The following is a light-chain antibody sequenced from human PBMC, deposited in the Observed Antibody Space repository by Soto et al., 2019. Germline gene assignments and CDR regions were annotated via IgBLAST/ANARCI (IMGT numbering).Light chain of an antibody. J-gene: IGKJ4*01. V-gene: IGKV3-11*01. CDR3: EQRSNWPPALT. CDR2: DAS. Sequence: EIVLTQSPATVSLSPGERATLSCRASQSVGTFLAWYQHKPGQAPRLLIYDASNRATGVPARFSGSGSGTDFTLTISSLEPEDFAVYYCEQRSNWPPALTFGGGTKVEIK. CDR1: QSVGTF.